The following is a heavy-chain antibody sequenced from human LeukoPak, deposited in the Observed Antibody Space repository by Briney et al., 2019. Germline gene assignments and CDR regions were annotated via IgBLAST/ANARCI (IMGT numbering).Heavy chain of an antibody. D-gene: IGHD3-22*01. Sequence: SETLSLTCTVSGVSISSSNSYWGWIRQPPGKGLEWIGSIYYSGNTYYNASLKSQVSISIDTSKNQFSLRLTSVTAADTAVYYCARSYSSGSQNWFDPWGQGTLVTVSS. J-gene: IGHJ5*02. V-gene: IGHV4-39*01. CDR3: ARSYSSGSQNWFDP. CDR2: IYYSGNT. CDR1: GVSISSSNSY.